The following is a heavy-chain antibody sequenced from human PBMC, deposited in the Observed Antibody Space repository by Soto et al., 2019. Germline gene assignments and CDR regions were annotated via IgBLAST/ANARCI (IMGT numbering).Heavy chain of an antibody. D-gene: IGHD6-13*01. Sequence: SEPMSLTTTVSGGSISGYYWSWIRQAPGKGLEYIGYIYYRGSTNYNPSLKSRVTMSVDTSRNQFSLKVNSVTAADTAVYYCARQQLLPFYYSLDVWGQGNTVTVSS. CDR2: IYYRGST. CDR3: ARQQLLPFYYSLDV. CDR1: GGSISGYY. J-gene: IGHJ6*02. V-gene: IGHV4-59*01.